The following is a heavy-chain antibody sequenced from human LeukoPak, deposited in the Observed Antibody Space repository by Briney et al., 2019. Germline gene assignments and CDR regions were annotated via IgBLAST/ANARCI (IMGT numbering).Heavy chain of an antibody. D-gene: IGHD3-22*01. J-gene: IGHJ2*01. Sequence: SETLSLTCTVSGGSISSYYWSWIRQPPGKGLEWIGYIYYSGSTNYNPSLKSRVTISVDTSKNQFSLKLSSVTAADTAVYYCARRRPQENYYDSSGYYNWYFDLWGRGTLVTVSS. CDR2: IYYSGST. V-gene: IGHV4-59*08. CDR1: GGSISSYY. CDR3: ARRRPQENYYDSSGYYNWYFDL.